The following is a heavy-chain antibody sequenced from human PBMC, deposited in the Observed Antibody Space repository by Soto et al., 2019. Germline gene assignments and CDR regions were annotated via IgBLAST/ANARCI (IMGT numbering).Heavy chain of an antibody. J-gene: IGHJ3*02. CDR3: AGPRTSCWAYDI. CDR2: IKTDGTDT. Sequence: EVQLVESGGGLVQPGGSLRLSCAASGFTFSSYWMHWVRKAPGKGLVWVSRIKTDGTDTHYTDSVKGRFTISRDNAKNTLYLQMNSLRGEDTALYYGAGPRTSCWAYDIWGQGTMVIVSS. D-gene: IGHD2-15*01. V-gene: IGHV3-74*01. CDR1: GFTFSSYW.